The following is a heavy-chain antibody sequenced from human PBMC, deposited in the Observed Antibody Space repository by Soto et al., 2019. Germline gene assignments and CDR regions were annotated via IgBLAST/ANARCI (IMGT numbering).Heavy chain of an antibody. CDR3: ARGFQFPFWTV. V-gene: IGHV4-31*03. Sequence: SETLSLTCTVSGGPIINGDSYLNWIRQHPEKGLEWMGYINYRGTTNYNPALKSRILISIDTSKNQFSLRLTSVTAADTAVYYCARGFQFPFWTVWGEGTTVTVSS. CDR1: GGPIINGDSY. J-gene: IGHJ6*04. CDR2: INYRGTT. D-gene: IGHD3-3*01.